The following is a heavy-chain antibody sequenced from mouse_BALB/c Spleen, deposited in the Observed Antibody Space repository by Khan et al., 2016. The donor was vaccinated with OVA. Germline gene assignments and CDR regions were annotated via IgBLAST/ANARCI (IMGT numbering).Heavy chain of an antibody. CDR1: GFTFSDYY. Sequence: EVELVESGGGLVKPGGSLKLSCAASGFTFSDYYMYWVRQTPEKSLEWVATIRDGGSSTYYPDSVKGRFTIYSDKARDNLYLQMSSLKSEDTARYYLARAGYGGFAYWGQGTLVTVSA. V-gene: IGHV5-4*02. J-gene: IGHJ3*01. CDR2: IRDGGSST. CDR3: ARAGYGGFAY. D-gene: IGHD1-1*02.